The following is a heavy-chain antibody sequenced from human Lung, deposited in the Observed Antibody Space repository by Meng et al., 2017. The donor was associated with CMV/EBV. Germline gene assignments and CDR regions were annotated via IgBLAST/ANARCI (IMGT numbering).Heavy chain of an antibody. CDR2: ISSSYAV. CDR1: GFIFSDYY. D-gene: IGHD6-19*01. V-gene: IGHV3-69-1*01. Sequence: GESXKISCAASGFIFSDYYMTWIRQAPGKGLEWVSYISSSYAVDYADSLKGRFTISRDNAKNSLYLQMNSLRVEDTAVYYCARVLLEVRGWYYQGMDVWGQGTXVTVSS. J-gene: IGHJ6*02. CDR3: ARVLLEVRGWYYQGMDV.